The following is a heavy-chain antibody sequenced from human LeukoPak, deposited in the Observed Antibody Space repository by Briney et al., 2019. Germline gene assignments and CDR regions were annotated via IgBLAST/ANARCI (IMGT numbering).Heavy chain of an antibody. J-gene: IGHJ5*02. CDR1: GYTFTAYY. CDR3: GRGNKSFDP. V-gene: IGHV1-2*02. CDR2: INPNTGDT. Sequence: ASVEVSCKASGYTFTAYYVHWVRQAPGQGLEWIGWINPNTGDTNYAPKFQGGVTMIKDTSTNSAYMELNKLTSDDTAVYYCGRGNKSFDPWGQGTLVTVSS.